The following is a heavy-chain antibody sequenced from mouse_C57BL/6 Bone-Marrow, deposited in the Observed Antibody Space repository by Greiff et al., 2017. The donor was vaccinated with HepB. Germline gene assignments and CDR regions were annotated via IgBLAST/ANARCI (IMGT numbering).Heavy chain of an antibody. V-gene: IGHV3-6*01. Sequence: EVQLQQSGPGLVKPSQSLSLTCSVTGYSITSGYYWNWIRQFPGNKLEWMGYISYDGSNNYNPSLKNRISITRDTSKNQFFLKLNSVTTEDTATYYCARDGVYYGSSYSYYFDYWGQGTTLTVSS. CDR1: GYSITSGYY. CDR3: ARDGVYYGSSYSYYFDY. CDR2: ISYDGSN. J-gene: IGHJ2*01. D-gene: IGHD1-1*01.